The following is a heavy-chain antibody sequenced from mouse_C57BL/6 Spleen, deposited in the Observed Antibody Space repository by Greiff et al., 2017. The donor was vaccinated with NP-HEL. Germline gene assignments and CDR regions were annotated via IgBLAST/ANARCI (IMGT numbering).Heavy chain of an antibody. CDR1: GYTFTSYD. Sequence: QVHVKQSGPELVKPGASVKLSCKASGYTFTSYDINWVKQRPGQGLEWIGWIYPRDGSTKYNEKFKGKATLTVDTSSSTAYMELHSLTSRDSAASFCARKNVYDPFDYWGQGTTLTDSS. CDR3: ARKNVYDPFDY. CDR2: IYPRDGST. D-gene: IGHD2-2*01. J-gene: IGHJ2*01. V-gene: IGHV1-85*01.